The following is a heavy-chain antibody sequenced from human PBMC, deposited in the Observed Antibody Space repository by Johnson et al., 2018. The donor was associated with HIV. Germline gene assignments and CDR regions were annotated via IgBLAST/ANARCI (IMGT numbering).Heavy chain of an antibody. D-gene: IGHD5-24*01. CDR2: INTDGSAT. CDR3: AKDCGRWLQSDAFDI. CDR1: GFTFSSYW. Sequence: MMLVESGGGLVQPGGSLRLSCAASGFTFSSYWMHWVRQAPGKGLVWVSRINTDGSATTYADSVKGRFTISRDNAKNTLYLQMNSLRAEDTAVYYCAKDCGRWLQSDAFDIWGLGTMVTVSS. J-gene: IGHJ3*02. V-gene: IGHV3-74*01.